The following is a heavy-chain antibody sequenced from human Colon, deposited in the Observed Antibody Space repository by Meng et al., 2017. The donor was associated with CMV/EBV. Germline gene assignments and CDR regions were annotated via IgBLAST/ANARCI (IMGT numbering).Heavy chain of an antibody. CDR2: IYYTGND. Sequence: QVPRQQPCPGLVKPSATLSLTCTVSGDSLSGRSYYWGWIRQPPGKGLEWIASIYYTGNDYHNPSLKSRVTISIDTSNNQFSLRLTSVTAADTAVYYCARMALHWYFDLWGRGTLVTVFS. CDR1: GDSLSGRSYY. D-gene: IGHD5-24*01. J-gene: IGHJ2*01. CDR3: ARMALHWYFDL. V-gene: IGHV4-39*07.